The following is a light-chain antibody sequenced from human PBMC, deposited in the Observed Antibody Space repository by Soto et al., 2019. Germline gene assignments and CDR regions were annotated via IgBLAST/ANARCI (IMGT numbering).Light chain of an antibody. J-gene: IGLJ1*01. CDR2: EVS. Sequence: QSALTQPASVSGSPGQSITISCTGTSSDFGVYNYVSWYRQYPGRAPKVLIVEVSNRPSGVSNRFSGSKSGNTASLTISGLQAEDEADYYCSSYTTSATYVFGTRTKVTVL. V-gene: IGLV2-14*01. CDR1: SSDFGVYNY. CDR3: SSYTTSATYV.